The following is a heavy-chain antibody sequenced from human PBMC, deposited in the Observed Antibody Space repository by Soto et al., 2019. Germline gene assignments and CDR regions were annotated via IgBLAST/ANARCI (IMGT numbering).Heavy chain of an antibody. CDR3: ARDSSGAFDI. J-gene: IGHJ3*02. V-gene: IGHV1-46*01. Sequence: ASVKVSCKASGYTFTSYYMHWVRQAPGQGLEWMGIINPSGGSTSYAQKFQGRVTMTRDTSTSTVYMELNSLRSEDTTVYYCARDSSGAFDIWGQGTMVTVSS. CDR2: INPSGGST. CDR1: GYTFTSYY. D-gene: IGHD3-22*01.